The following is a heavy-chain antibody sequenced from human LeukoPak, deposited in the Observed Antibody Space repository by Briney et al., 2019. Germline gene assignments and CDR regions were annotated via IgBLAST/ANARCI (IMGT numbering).Heavy chain of an antibody. J-gene: IGHJ4*02. CDR1: GGTFSSYA. CDR3: ARGPLREGASPFDY. V-gene: IGHV1-69*04. D-gene: IGHD1-26*01. CDR2: IIPILGIA. Sequence: ASVKVSCKASGGTFSSYAISWVRQAPGQGLEWMGRIIPILGIANYAQKFQGRVTITADKSTSTAYMELSSLRSEDTAVYYCARGPLREGASPFDYWGQGTLVTVSS.